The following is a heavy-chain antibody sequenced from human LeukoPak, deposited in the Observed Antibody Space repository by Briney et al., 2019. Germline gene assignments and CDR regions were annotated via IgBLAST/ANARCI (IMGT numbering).Heavy chain of an antibody. Sequence: ASVKVSXKASGYTFTGYYMHWVRQAPGQGLEWMGRINPNSGGTNYAQKFQGRVTMTRDTSISTAYMELSRLRSDDTAVYYCAIGPRGSSWFYYWGQGTLVTVSS. CDR3: AIGPRGSSWFYY. CDR1: GYTFTGYY. CDR2: INPNSGGT. D-gene: IGHD6-13*01. J-gene: IGHJ4*02. V-gene: IGHV1-2*06.